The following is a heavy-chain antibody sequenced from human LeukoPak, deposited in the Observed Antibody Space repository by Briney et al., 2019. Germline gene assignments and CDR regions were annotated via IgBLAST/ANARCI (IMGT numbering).Heavy chain of an antibody. CDR1: GYTLTELS. CDR2: MNPNSGNT. Sequence: ASVKVSCKVSGYTLTELSMHWVRQATGQGLEWMGWMNPNSGNTGYAQKFQGRVTITRNTSISTAYMELSSLRSEDTAVYYCARGLVPAAILSYYYMDVWGKGTTVTVSS. CDR3: ARGLVPAAILSYYYMDV. V-gene: IGHV1-8*03. D-gene: IGHD2-2*02. J-gene: IGHJ6*03.